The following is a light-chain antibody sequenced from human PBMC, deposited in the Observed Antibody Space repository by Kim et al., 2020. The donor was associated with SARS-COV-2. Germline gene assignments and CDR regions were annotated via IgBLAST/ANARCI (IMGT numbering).Light chain of an antibody. V-gene: IGLV2-18*02. CDR2: EVT. CDR1: SSDVGGYNR. Sequence: QSALTQPPSVSGSPGQSVTISCTGTSSDVGGYNRVSWYHQPPGTAPKLIIYEVTKRPSGVPDRFSGSKSGNTASLTISGLQAEDEGDYYCSSYISTNTVIFGGGTKATV. CDR3: SSYISTNTVI. J-gene: IGLJ2*01.